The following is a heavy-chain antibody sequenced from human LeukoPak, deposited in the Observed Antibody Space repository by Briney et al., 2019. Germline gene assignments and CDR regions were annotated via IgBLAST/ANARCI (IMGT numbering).Heavy chain of an antibody. Sequence: GASVKVSCKASGYTFTSYGINWVRQATGQGLEWMGWMNPNSGNTGYAQKFQGRVTMTRNTSISTAYMELSSLRSEDTAVYYCARDYGDYGYYYYGMDVWGQGTTVTVSS. V-gene: IGHV1-8*02. CDR3: ARDYGDYGYYYYGMDV. CDR1: GYTFTSYG. J-gene: IGHJ6*02. D-gene: IGHD4-17*01. CDR2: MNPNSGNT.